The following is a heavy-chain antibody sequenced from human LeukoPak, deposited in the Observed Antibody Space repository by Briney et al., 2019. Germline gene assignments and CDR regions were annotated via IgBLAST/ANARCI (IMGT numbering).Heavy chain of an antibody. J-gene: IGHJ3*02. CDR3: ARSPPPTYYDILTGLGDAFDI. Sequence: GGSLRLSCVASGFTFSSYWMSWVRQAPGKGLEWVANIKQDGSEKYYVDSVKGRFTISRDNAKNSLYLQMNSLRAEDTAVYYCARSPPPTYYDILTGLGDAFDIWGQGTMVTVSS. D-gene: IGHD3-9*01. CDR2: IKQDGSEK. CDR1: GFTFSSYW. V-gene: IGHV3-7*01.